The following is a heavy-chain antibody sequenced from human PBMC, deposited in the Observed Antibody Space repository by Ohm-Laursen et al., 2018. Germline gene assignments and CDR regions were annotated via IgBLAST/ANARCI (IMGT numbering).Heavy chain of an antibody. CDR2: IYSRGNT. D-gene: IGHD5-24*01. J-gene: IGHJ4*02. CDR1: GGSISGHY. V-gene: IGHV4-4*07. Sequence: SQTLSLTCTVSGGSISGHYWTWIRQPAGKGLDWIGRIYSRGNTDYNPSLKSRVTISLDTSKNQFSLKLNSVTAADTAVYYCARGWLQFQTLDYWGQGTLVTVSS. CDR3: ARGWLQFQTLDY.